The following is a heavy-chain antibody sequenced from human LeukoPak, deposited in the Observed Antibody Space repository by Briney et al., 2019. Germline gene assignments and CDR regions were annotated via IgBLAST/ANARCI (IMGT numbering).Heavy chain of an antibody. D-gene: IGHD3-10*01. Sequence: GGSLRLSCAASGFTLSSYSMNWVRQAPGKGLEWVSSISSSSSYIYYADSVKGRFTISRDNAKNSLYLQMNSLRAEDTAVYYCASRNYGSGGYLGYWGQGTLVTVSS. CDR3: ASRNYGSGGYLGY. V-gene: IGHV3-21*01. CDR2: ISSSSSYI. J-gene: IGHJ4*02. CDR1: GFTLSSYS.